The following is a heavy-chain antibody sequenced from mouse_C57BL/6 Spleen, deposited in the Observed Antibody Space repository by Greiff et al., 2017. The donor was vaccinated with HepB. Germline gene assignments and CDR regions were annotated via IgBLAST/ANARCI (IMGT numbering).Heavy chain of an antibody. CDR1: GYAFSSSW. Sequence: VQLQQSGPELVKPGASVKISCKASGYAFSSSWMNWVKQRPGKGLEWIGRIYPGDGDTNYNGKFKGKATLTADKSSSTAYMQLSSLTSEDSAVYFCARLELGDYWGQGTTLTVSS. J-gene: IGHJ2*01. CDR2: IYPGDGDT. D-gene: IGHD4-1*01. V-gene: IGHV1-82*01. CDR3: ARLELGDY.